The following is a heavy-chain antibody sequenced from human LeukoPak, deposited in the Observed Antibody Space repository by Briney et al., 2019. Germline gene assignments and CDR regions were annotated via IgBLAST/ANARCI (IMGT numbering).Heavy chain of an antibody. CDR1: GFTVSSNY. CDR2: IYSGGST. V-gene: IGHV3-53*01. CDR3: ARDSGSLYYYYGMDV. D-gene: IGHD1-26*01. J-gene: IGHJ6*02. Sequence: GGSLRLSCAASGFTVSSNYMSWVRQAPGKGLEWVSVIYSGGSTYYADSVKGRFTISRDNSKNTLYLQMNSLRAEDTAVYYCARDSGSLYYYYGMDVWGQGTTVTVSS.